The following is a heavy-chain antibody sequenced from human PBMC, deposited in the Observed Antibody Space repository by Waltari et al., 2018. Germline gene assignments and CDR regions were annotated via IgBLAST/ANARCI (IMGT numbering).Heavy chain of an antibody. CDR2: SYYSGST. D-gene: IGHD2-15*01. CDR1: GGSISSSSYY. CDR3: ARAMGYCSGGSCYSLN. J-gene: IGHJ4*02. Sequence: QLQLQESGPGLVKPSETLSLTCTVSGGSISSSSYYWGWIRQPPGKGLEWIGSSYYSGSTYYNPSRKSRVTISVDTSKNQFSLKLSSVTAADTAVYYCARAMGYCSGGSCYSLNWGQGTLVTVSS. V-gene: IGHV4-39*07.